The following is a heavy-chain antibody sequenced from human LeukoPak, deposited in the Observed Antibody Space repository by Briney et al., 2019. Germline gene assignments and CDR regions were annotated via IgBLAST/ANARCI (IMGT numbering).Heavy chain of an antibody. D-gene: IGHD6-13*01. CDR1: GGSFSGYY. J-gene: IGHJ4*02. CDR3: ARAEIVGSSWGYFDY. CDR2: INHSGST. Sequence: PSETLSLTCAVYGGSFSGYYWSWIRQPPGKGLEWIGEINHSGSTNYNPSLKSRVTISVDTSKNQFSLKLSSVTAADTAVYYCARAEIVGSSWGYFDYWGQGTLVTVSS. V-gene: IGHV4-34*01.